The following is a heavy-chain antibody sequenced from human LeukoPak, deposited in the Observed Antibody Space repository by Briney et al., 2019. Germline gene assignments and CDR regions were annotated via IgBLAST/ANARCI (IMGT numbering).Heavy chain of an antibody. J-gene: IGHJ4*02. CDR3: ASQFWWAAVPGTLDY. Sequence: GGSLRLSCTASGFTFSSYWMSWVRQAPGRGLEGVANIKEDGSEKYYVDSVTGRFTISRDNAKKSLYLQMNSLGTEDTAVYYCASQFWWAAVPGTLDYWGQGTLVTVSS. V-gene: IGHV3-7*05. CDR2: IKEDGSEK. D-gene: IGHD6-19*01. CDR1: GFTFSSYW.